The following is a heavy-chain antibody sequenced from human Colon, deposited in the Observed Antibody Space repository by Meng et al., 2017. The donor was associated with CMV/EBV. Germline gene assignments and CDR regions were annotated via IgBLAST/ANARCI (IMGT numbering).Heavy chain of an antibody. CDR1: GVSINSYY. CDR3: ARDRECSSTSCYSWYAFDI. V-gene: IGHV4-59*01. D-gene: IGHD2-2*01. Sequence: SETLSLTCTVSGVSINSYYWSWIRQPPGKGLEWIGYIYYSGSTNYNPSLKSRVTISVDTSKNQFSLKLSSVTAADTAVYYCARDRECSSTSCYSWYAFDIWGQGTMVTVSS. J-gene: IGHJ3*02. CDR2: IYYSGST.